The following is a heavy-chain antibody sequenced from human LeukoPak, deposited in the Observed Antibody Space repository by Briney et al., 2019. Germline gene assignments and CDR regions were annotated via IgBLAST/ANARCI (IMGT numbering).Heavy chain of an antibody. D-gene: IGHD2-15*01. CDR1: GFSFSLYG. CDR3: AKQLGYCSDGSCYFPY. CDR2: IWAAGNDD. J-gene: IGHJ4*02. V-gene: IGHV3-30*02. Sequence: GGSLRLSCGASGFSFSLYGMHWVRQAPGKGLEWVAFIWAAGNDDFYADSVQGRFTISRDNSKSTLCLQMNSLGAEDTAVYYCAKQLGYCSDGSCYFPYWGQGTLVTVSS.